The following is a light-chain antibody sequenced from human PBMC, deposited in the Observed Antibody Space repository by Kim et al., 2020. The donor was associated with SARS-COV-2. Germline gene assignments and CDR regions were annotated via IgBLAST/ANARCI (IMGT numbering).Light chain of an antibody. CDR1: QSISSW. V-gene: IGKV1-5*01. CDR2: DAS. CDR3: QENNSQWT. J-gene: IGKJ1*01. Sequence: DIQMTQSPSTLSAFVGDRVTITCRASQSISSWLAWYQQKPGKTPKLLIYDASSLESGVPSRFSGSGSGTEFTLTISSLQPDDFATCYKQENNSQWTFGQGTKVDIK.